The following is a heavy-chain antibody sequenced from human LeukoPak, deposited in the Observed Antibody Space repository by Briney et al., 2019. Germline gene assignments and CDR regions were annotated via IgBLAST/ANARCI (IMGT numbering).Heavy chain of an antibody. J-gene: IGHJ4*02. CDR3: ASDHTRLAAREF. CDR1: GYTFTDYY. Sequence: ASMKVSCKASGYTFTDYYIHWVRQAPGLGLEWMGWINPNSGATNYEEGFQGRVTMTRDTSISTAYMELSRLRSDDTAVYYCASDHTRLAAREFWGQGTLVTVSS. CDR2: INPNSGAT. V-gene: IGHV1-2*02. D-gene: IGHD6-6*01.